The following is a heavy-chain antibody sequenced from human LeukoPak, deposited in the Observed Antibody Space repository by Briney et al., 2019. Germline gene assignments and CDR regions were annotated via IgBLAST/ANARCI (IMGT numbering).Heavy chain of an antibody. V-gene: IGHV3-7*01. CDR3: ARSRKYCSGGRCQEYYFDY. J-gene: IGHJ4*02. Sequence: GGSLRLSCAASGFTFSSYWMSWVRQAPGKGLEWVAHIKQDGSEKYYVDSVKGRFTISRDNAKNSLYLQMNSLRAEDSAVYYCARSRKYCSGGRCQEYYFDYWGQGTLVTVSS. D-gene: IGHD2-15*01. CDR1: GFTFSSYW. CDR2: IKQDGSEK.